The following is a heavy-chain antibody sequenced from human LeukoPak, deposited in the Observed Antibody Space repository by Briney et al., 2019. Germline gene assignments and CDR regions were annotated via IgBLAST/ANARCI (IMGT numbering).Heavy chain of an antibody. CDR2: ISSSSSYI. CDR3: AREGDYSNYLDFDY. Sequence: GGSLRLSCAASGFTFSSYSTNWVRQAPGKGLEWVSSISSSSSYIYYADSVKGRFTISRDNAKNSLYLQMNSLRAEDTAVYYCAREGDYSNYLDFDYWGQGTLVTVSS. V-gene: IGHV3-21*01. CDR1: GFTFSSYS. D-gene: IGHD4-11*01. J-gene: IGHJ4*02.